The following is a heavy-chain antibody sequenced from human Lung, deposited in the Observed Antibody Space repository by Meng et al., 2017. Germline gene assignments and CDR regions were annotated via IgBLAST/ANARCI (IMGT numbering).Heavy chain of an antibody. CDR3: ARGSITMVRGVSVFDP. Sequence: GRRQVSGPGLVNPSGTLSLSCAVSGGSISSSNWWSWVRQPPGKGLEWIGEIYHSGSTNYNPSLKSRVTISVDKSKNQFSLKLSSVTAADTAVYYCARGSITMVRGVSVFDPWGQGTLVTVSS. J-gene: IGHJ5*02. CDR2: IYHSGST. D-gene: IGHD3-10*01. V-gene: IGHV4-4*02. CDR1: GGSISSSNW.